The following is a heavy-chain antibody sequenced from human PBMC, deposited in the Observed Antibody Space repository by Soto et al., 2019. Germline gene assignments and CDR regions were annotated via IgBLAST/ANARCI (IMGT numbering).Heavy chain of an antibody. CDR2: ISANNGNT. Sequence: QVQLVQSGAEVKKPGASVKVSCKASGYTFTSYGISWVRQAPGQGLEWMGWISANNGNTNYAQNLLGRVTMTTATATSTADMELRSLRSDDTAVYYCARDRVSYALDYSGQGTLVSVSS. CDR3: ARDRVSYALDY. J-gene: IGHJ4*02. CDR1: GYTFTSYG. D-gene: IGHD1-26*01. V-gene: IGHV1-18*01.